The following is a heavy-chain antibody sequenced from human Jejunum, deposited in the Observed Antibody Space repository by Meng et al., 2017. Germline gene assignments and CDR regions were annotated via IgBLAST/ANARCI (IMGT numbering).Heavy chain of an antibody. CDR2: LSDSGAT. D-gene: IGHD4-17*01. V-gene: IGHV3-23*01. Sequence: EVQLLESGGGLVQPGGSLRRYWAAAGFTLSNSDMSWVRQAPGKGLEWVSALSDSGATHYADSVEGRFTISRDNSKNTLYPQMNSLRDEDTARYYCAKKPPTSTVTTVFDYWGQGTLVTVSS. J-gene: IGHJ4*02. CDR3: AKKPPTSTVTTVFDY. CDR1: GFTLSNSD.